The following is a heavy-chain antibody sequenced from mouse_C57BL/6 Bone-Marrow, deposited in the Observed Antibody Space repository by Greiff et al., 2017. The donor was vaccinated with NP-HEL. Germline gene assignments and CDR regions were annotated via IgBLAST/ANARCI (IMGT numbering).Heavy chain of an antibody. CDR3: ARRRIYYGFDY. V-gene: IGHV1-81*01. D-gene: IGHD2-1*01. Sequence: VQLQQSGAELARPGASVKLSCKASGYTFTSYGISWVKQRTRQGLEWIGEIYPRSGNTYYNEKFKGKATLTADKSSSTAYMELRSLTSEDSAVYFCARRRIYYGFDYWGQGTTLTVSS. CDR1: GYTFTSYG. J-gene: IGHJ2*01. CDR2: IYPRSGNT.